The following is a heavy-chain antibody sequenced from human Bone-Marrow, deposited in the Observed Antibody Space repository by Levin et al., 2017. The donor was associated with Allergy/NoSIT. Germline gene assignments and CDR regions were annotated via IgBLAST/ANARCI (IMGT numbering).Heavy chain of an antibody. CDR1: GYTFPSFD. V-gene: IGHV1-8*01. Sequence: AASVKVSCKASGYTFPSFDINWVRQATGQGLEWMGWMNPKSGNAGFAQKFQGRVTVARDTSINTAYMELSSLRSEDTAVYYCARGRPINCSTASCHLGDVFDVWGQGTKVTVSS. CDR2: MNPKSGNA. CDR3: ARGRPINCSTASCHLGDVFDV. D-gene: IGHD2-2*01. J-gene: IGHJ3*01.